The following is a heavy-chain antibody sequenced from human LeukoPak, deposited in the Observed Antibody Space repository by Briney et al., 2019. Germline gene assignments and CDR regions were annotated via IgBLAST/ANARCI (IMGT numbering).Heavy chain of an antibody. CDR3: ARFMHDYGDYESDAFDI. CDR2: IYYSGST. D-gene: IGHD4-17*01. CDR1: GDSIRSGSYY. J-gene: IGHJ3*02. V-gene: IGHV4-39*07. Sequence: SETLSLTCTVSGDSIRSGSYYWGWIRQPPGKGLEWIGNIYYSGSTYSNPSLKSRVTISVDKSKNQFSLKLSSVTAADTAVYYCARFMHDYGDYESDAFDIWGQGTMVTVSS.